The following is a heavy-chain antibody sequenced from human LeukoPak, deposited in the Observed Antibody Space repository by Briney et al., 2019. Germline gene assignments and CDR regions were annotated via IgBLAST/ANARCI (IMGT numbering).Heavy chain of an antibody. V-gene: IGHV4-4*07. Sequence: PSETLSLTCTVSGGSISSYYWSWIRQPAGKGLEWIGRIYTSGSTNYNPSLKSRVTMSVDTSKNQFSLKLSSVTAADTAVYYCARVGYYDSSGLGWFDPWGQGTLVTVSS. CDR2: IYTSGST. D-gene: IGHD3-22*01. CDR1: GGSISSYY. J-gene: IGHJ5*02. CDR3: ARVGYYDSSGLGWFDP.